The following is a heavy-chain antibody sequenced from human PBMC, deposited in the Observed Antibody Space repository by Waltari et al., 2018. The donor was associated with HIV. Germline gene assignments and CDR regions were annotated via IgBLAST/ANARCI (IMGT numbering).Heavy chain of an antibody. Sequence: EVQLVQSGAEVNKAGESLKISCKDYGYSFTSYWIGWVRQMPGEGLEWMGIIYPGDSDTRYNPTFQGQVTMSVDKSINTVYLQWSSLKASDTAMYYCARHMMGAHLGELSSFNWIDSWGQGTLVTVSS. CDR1: GYSFTSYW. CDR3: ARHMMGAHLGELSSFNWIDS. V-gene: IGHV5-51*01. J-gene: IGHJ5*01. CDR2: IYPGDSDT. D-gene: IGHD3-16*02.